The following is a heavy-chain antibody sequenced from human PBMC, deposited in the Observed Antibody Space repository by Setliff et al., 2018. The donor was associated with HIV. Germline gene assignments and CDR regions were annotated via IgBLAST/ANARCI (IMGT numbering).Heavy chain of an antibody. Sequence: SETLSLTCTVSGGSINNYFWSWIRQPPGKGLEWIGYIHHSGGTQYNPSLMSRLTMSVDSSKNQFSLSLSSVTAADTAVYYCARLPDINSWPFDYWARGTLVTVSS. J-gene: IGHJ4*02. V-gene: IGHV4-59*01. CDR3: ARLPDINSWPFDY. CDR1: GGSINNYF. D-gene: IGHD6-13*01. CDR2: IHHSGGT.